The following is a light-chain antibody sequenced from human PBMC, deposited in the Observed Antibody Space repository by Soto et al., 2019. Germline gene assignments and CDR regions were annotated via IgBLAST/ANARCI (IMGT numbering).Light chain of an antibody. CDR2: GAS. Sequence: EIVLTQSPGTLSLSPGERATLSCRASQSVSSSSLAWYQQKPGQAPRLLIYGASSRATGIPDRFSGSGSGTDFTLTISRLEPEDFAVYYCQQYGSSPSLTFGGGTKVEIK. J-gene: IGKJ4*01. CDR1: QSVSSSS. V-gene: IGKV3-20*01. CDR3: QQYGSSPSLT.